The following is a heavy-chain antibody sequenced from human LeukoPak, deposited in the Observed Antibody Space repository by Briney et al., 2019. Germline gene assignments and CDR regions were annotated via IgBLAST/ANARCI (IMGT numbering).Heavy chain of an antibody. D-gene: IGHD3-10*01. CDR1: GGSISSGGYY. J-gene: IGHJ5*02. CDR2: IYYSGST. V-gene: IGHV4-31*03. CDR3: ARWGITMGFRP. Sequence: ASGPGLVKPSQTLSLTCTVSGGSISSGGYYWSWIRQHLGKGLEWIGYIYYSGSTNYNPSLKSRVTISVDTSKNQFSLKLSSVTAADTAVYYCARWGITMGFRPWGQGTLVAVSS.